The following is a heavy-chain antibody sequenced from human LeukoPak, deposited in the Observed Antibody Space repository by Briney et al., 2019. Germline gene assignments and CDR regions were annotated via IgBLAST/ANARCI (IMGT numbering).Heavy chain of an antibody. J-gene: IGHJ4*02. CDR3: ARGVVAAPQTFDY. CDR1: GGSITSSSYY. V-gene: IGHV4-61*01. D-gene: IGHD2-15*01. CDR2: IYYSGST. Sequence: SETLSLTCTVSGGSITSSSYYWSWIRQPPGKGLEWIGYIYYSGSTNYNPSLKSRVTISVDTSKNQFSLKLSSVTAADTAVYYCARGVVAAPQTFDYWGQGTLVTVSS.